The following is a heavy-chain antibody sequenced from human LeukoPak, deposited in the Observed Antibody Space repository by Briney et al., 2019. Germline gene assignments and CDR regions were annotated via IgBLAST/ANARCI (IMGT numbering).Heavy chain of an antibody. CDR2: IIPIFGTA. V-gene: IGHV1-69*13. CDR3: ARESGSYNTRYFQH. CDR1: GGTFSSYA. Sequence: SVKVSCKASGGTFSSYAISWVRQAPGQGLEWMGGIIPIFGTANYAQKFQGRVTITADESTSTAYMGLSSLRSEDTAVYYCARESGSYNTRYFQHWGQGTLVTVSS. J-gene: IGHJ1*01. D-gene: IGHD1-26*01.